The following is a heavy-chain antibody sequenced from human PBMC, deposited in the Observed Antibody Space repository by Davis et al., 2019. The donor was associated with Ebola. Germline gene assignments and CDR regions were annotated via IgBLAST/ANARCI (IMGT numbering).Heavy chain of an antibody. CDR2: ISAYNGNT. CDR3: ARVGRVVATITNWFDP. D-gene: IGHD5-12*01. CDR1: GGTFSSYA. Sequence: ASVKVSCKASGGTFSSYAISWVRQAPGQGLEWMGWISAYNGNTNYAQKLQGRVNMTTDTSTSTAYMELKSLRSDDTAVYYCARVGRVVATITNWFDPWGQGTLVTVSS. V-gene: IGHV1-18*01. J-gene: IGHJ5*02.